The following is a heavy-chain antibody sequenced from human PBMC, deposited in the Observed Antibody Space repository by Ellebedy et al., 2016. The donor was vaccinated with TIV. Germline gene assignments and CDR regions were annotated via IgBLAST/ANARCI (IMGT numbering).Heavy chain of an antibody. D-gene: IGHD3-9*01. J-gene: IGHJ4*02. CDR1: GYSFTSYW. CDR3: ATILTLSSGRDY. CDR2: IDPSDSYT. V-gene: IGHV5-10-1*01. Sequence: GESLKISCQGSGYSFTSYWISWVRQMPGKGLEWMGRIDPSDSYTDYSPSFQGHVTFSVDKSFTTAYLQWSSLKASDTAMYYCATILTLSSGRDYWGQGTLVTVSS.